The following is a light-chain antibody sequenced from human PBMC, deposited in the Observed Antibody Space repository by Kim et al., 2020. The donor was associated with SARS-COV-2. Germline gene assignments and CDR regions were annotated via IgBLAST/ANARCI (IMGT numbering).Light chain of an antibody. CDR3: HQYFRTPPT. J-gene: IGKJ2*01. CDR2: WAS. CDR1: QSVLHSCNNTIS. V-gene: IGKV4-1*01. Sequence: RATITCKSSQSVLHSCNNTISFSWYQQKPVPPPTLLISWASTRESGAPQRFSVSGSERDFTLTISSLQAEDVAVYYCHQYFRTPPTFGQGTKLEI.